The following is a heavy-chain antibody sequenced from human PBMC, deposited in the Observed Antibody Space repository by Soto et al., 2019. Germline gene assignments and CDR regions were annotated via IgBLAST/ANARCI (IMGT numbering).Heavy chain of an antibody. D-gene: IGHD5-18*01. CDR2: IKSKTTGGTI. CDR3: ARRYGSCFDY. Sequence: PGGSLRLSCVASGFIFSNAWMNWVRQAPGKGLEWVGRIKSKTTGGTIDYAAPVQGRFTISRDDSKNMVYLQMNSLKTEDTAVYYCARRYGSCFDYWGQGTLVTVSS. J-gene: IGHJ4*02. V-gene: IGHV3-15*07. CDR1: GFIFSNAW.